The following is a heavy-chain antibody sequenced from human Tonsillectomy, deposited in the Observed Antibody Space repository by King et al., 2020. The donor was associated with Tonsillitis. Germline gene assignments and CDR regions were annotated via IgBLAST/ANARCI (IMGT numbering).Heavy chain of an antibody. CDR3: ARIGRGKYYGMDV. D-gene: IGHD4-23*01. CDR2: IYYSGST. Sequence: VQLQESGPGLVKPSETLSLTCSVSGGSISSYYWSWIRQPPGKGLEWIGHIYYSGSTNCNPSLKSRVTVSVDTSKNQFSLKLSSVTAADTDIYYCARIGRGKYYGMDVWGQGTTVTVSS. CDR1: GGSISSYY. J-gene: IGHJ6*02. V-gene: IGHV4-59*01.